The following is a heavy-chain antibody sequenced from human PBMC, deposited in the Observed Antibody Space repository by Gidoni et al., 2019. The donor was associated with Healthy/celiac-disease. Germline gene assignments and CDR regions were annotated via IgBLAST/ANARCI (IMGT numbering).Heavy chain of an antibody. CDR1: GFTFRSYA. CDR2: ISYDGSNK. J-gene: IGHJ4*02. Sequence: QVQLVESGGGVVQPGRSLRLSCAASGFTFRSYAMHWVRQAPGKGLEWVAVISYDGSNKYYADSVKGRFTISRDNSKNTLYLQMNSLRAEDTAVYYCARDKGYCSGGSCYSSALDYWGQGTLVTVSS. D-gene: IGHD2-15*01. CDR3: ARDKGYCSGGSCYSSALDY. V-gene: IGHV3-30-3*01.